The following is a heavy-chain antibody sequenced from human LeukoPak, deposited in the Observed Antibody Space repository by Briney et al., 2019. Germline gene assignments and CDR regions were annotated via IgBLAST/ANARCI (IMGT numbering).Heavy chain of an antibody. CDR2: IYPSGGST. CDR1: GYTFTNNY. D-gene: IGHD6-6*01. J-gene: IGHJ6*02. V-gene: IGHV1-46*01. Sequence: ASVKVSCKASGYTFTNNYLHWVRQAPGQGLEWMGMIYPSGGSTNYAQKFQGRVTITADESTSTVYMELSSLRSEDTAVYYCARAGLPGSEYSSSSGYGMDVWGQGTAVTVSS. CDR3: ARAGLPGSEYSSSSGYGMDV.